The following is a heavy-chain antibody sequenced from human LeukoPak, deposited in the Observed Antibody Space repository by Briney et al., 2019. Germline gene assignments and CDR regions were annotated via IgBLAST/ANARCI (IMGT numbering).Heavy chain of an antibody. V-gene: IGHV3-30*04. CDR2: ISYDGSNK. D-gene: IGHD4-17*01. CDR1: GFTFSSYA. Sequence: GGSLRLSCAASGFTFSSYAMHWVRQAPGKGLEWVAVISYDGSNKYYADSVKGRFTISRDNSKNTLYLQMNSLRAEDTAVYYCERDKNDYGEVDDYYYYGMDVWGKGTTVTVSS. CDR3: ERDKNDYGEVDDYYYYGMDV. J-gene: IGHJ6*04.